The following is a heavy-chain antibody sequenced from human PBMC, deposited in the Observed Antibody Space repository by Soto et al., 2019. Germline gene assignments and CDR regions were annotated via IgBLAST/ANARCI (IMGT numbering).Heavy chain of an antibody. CDR1: GDSVSSNSAA. J-gene: IGHJ6*03. Sequence: QVQLQESGPGLVKPSQTLSLTCAISGDSVSSNSAAWNWIRPSPSRGLEWLARTYYRSRWYNDYAVSVRSRITVNPDTSKNQFSLQLTSVTPEDTAVYYCAGTTSHQWYYMDVWGKGTTVTVSS. V-gene: IGHV6-1*01. CDR2: TYYRSRWYN. D-gene: IGHD1-7*01. CDR3: AGTTSHQWYYMDV.